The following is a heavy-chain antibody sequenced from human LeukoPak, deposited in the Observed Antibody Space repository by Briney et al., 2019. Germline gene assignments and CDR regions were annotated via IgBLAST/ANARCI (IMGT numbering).Heavy chain of an antibody. J-gene: IGHJ5*02. CDR3: ARDHGYCSGGSCYFGFSDP. D-gene: IGHD2-15*01. V-gene: IGHV3-11*01. Sequence: GGSLRLSCGASGFSFSDYYMAWIRQAPGKGLEWVSYISSSGTTIHYSDSVRGRFTIFRDNAKKSLYLQMNSLRAEDTAVYYCARDHGYCSGGSCYFGFSDPWGQGTLVSVSS. CDR1: GFSFSDYY. CDR2: ISSSGTTI.